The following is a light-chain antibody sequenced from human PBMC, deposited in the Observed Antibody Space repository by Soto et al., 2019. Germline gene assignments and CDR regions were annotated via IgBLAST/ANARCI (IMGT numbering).Light chain of an antibody. CDR2: EVS. CDR3: TSYRSSSTLYV. Sequence: QSALTQPVSVSGSRGQSITISCTGTSSDVGGYNYVSWYQQHPGKAPKLMIYEVSTRPSEISNRFSASKSGNTASLTISGLQAEDEAEDYYTSYRSSSTLYVFGSGTKLTVL. J-gene: IGLJ1*01. CDR1: SSDVGGYNY. V-gene: IGLV2-14*01.